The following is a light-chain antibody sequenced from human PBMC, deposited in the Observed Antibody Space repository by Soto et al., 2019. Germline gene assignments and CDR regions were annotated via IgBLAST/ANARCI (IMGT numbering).Light chain of an antibody. CDR1: QSISSW. V-gene: IGKV1-5*01. CDR2: DAS. CDR3: EQYNSYVT. Sequence: DIQMTQSPSTLSASVGDRVTITCRASQSISSWLAWYQQKPGKAPKLLIYDASSLESGVPSRFSGSGSGTDFTLTSSSLQPDDFATYYCEQYNSYVTFGQGTKVEI. J-gene: IGKJ1*01.